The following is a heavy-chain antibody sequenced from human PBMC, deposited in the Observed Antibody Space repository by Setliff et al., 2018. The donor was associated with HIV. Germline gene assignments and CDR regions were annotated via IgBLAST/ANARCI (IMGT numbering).Heavy chain of an antibody. CDR2: MNPDSGNT. CDR3: ARPHSAQYYYDSSSYPGAFDI. D-gene: IGHD3-22*01. CDR1: GYTSTSYD. J-gene: IGHJ3*02. Sequence: ASVKVSCKASGYTSTSYDINWVRQATGQGLEWMGWMNPDSGNTGSAQNFQGRLTITWNTSISTAYMELGSLGFDATAVYYCARPHSAQYYYDSSSYPGAFDIWGQGTMVTVSS. V-gene: IGHV1-8*01.